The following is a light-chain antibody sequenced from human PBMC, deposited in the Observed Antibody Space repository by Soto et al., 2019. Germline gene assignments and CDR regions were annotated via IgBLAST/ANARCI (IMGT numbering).Light chain of an antibody. CDR1: PSIRCSN. Sequence: PGERATISCRASPSIRCSNLDWYQPKPGQATRLVIYDSSSRATGIPDRFSGSGSGTDFTLTIIRLEAEDFALYCCQHYCSFGQGTKVEIK. V-gene: IGKV3-20*01. CDR2: DSS. CDR3: QHYCS. J-gene: IGKJ1*01.